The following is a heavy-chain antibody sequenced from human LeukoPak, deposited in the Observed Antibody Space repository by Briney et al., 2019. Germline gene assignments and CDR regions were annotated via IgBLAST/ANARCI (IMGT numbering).Heavy chain of an antibody. CDR1: GDSISSTHYY. J-gene: IGHJ4*02. V-gene: IGHV4-39*01. CDR3: ARHRPQYNWNAEYFDF. CDR2: IYYSGST. Sequence: SGTQSLTCNVSGDSISSTHYYWGWIRQPPGKGLEWIGSIYYSGSTFYNPSLKSRVTISVDTSKNQFSLKLTSVTAADTAVYYCARHRPQYNWNAEYFDFWGQGTLVTVSS. D-gene: IGHD1-1*01.